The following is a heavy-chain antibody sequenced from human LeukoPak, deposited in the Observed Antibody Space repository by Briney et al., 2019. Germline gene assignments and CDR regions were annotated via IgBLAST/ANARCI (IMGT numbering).Heavy chain of an antibody. V-gene: IGHV3-48*03. J-gene: IGHJ4*02. Sequence: GGSLRLSCAASGFTFSNYEMNWVRQAPGKGLEWVSYISSSGDTIYDADSVKGRFTISRDNAKNSLYLQMNSLRVEDTAVYYCARGRREYTEEYWGQGTLVTVSS. D-gene: IGHD5-18*01. CDR3: ARGRREYTEEY. CDR2: ISSSGDTI. CDR1: GFTFSNYE.